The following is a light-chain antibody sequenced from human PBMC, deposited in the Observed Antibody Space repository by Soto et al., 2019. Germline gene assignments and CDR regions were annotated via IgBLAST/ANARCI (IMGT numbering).Light chain of an antibody. V-gene: IGKV1-5*03. CDR2: KAS. CDR1: QTISSW. Sequence: DIQMTQSPSTLSGSVGDRVTITCRASQTISSWLAWYQQKPGKAPKLLIYKASTLEAGVPSRFSGSASGTEFTLTISSLQPDDFATYYCQQHADYPITFGGGTKVEI. CDR3: QQHADYPIT. J-gene: IGKJ4*01.